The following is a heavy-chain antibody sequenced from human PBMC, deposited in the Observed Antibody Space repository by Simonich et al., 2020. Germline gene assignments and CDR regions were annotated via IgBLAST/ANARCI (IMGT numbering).Heavy chain of an antibody. Sequence: QVQLVQSGAEVKKPGASVKVSCKASGYTFTGYYMHWVRQAPGQGLEGLGWINPTSGGTNYAQKFQGRVTMTRDTSISTAYMELSRLRSDDTAVYYCARVRFEAFDIWGQGTMVTVSS. CDR3: ARVRFEAFDI. J-gene: IGHJ3*02. V-gene: IGHV1-2*02. CDR1: GYTFTGYY. CDR2: INPTSGGT.